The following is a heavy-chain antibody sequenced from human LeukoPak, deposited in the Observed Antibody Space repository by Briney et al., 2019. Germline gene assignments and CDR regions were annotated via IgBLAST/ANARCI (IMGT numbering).Heavy chain of an antibody. J-gene: IGHJ4*02. Sequence: PGVSLTLSCAASGFTFTSTSMNWVPQAPGKGREWIAYISSSSSTVHYADSVKGRYTISRDNAKNSLYLHMNSLRAEDTAVYYCARARDGSYDYWGQGTLVTVYS. CDR2: ISSSSSTV. CDR3: ARARDGSYDY. D-gene: IGHD1-26*01. V-gene: IGHV3-48*01. CDR1: GFTFTSTS.